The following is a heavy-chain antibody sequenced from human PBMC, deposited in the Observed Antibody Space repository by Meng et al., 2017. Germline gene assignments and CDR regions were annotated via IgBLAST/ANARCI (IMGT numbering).Heavy chain of an antibody. D-gene: IGHD6-19*01. J-gene: IGHJ4*02. CDR3: ARDRSSSGFDY. CDR1: GFTFSSYA. Sequence: QVQLVESGGGVVQPGRSLRLSFAAAGFTFSSYAMHWVRQAPGKGLEWVAVISYDGSNKYYADSVKGRFTISRDNSKNTLYLQMNSLRAEDTAVYYCARDRSSSGFDYWGQGTLVTVSS. CDR2: ISYDGSNK. V-gene: IGHV3-30*01.